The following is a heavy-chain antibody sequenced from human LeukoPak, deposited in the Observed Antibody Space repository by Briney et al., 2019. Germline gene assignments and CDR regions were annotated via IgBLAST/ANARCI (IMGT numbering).Heavy chain of an antibody. CDR2: ITGSGGSS. CDR3: AKDSLQLWVLDRYYFDY. J-gene: IGHJ4*02. D-gene: IGHD5-18*01. Sequence: PGGSLRLSCTASGFTFNLYAMTWVRQAPGKGLEWVSAITGSGGSSYYADSVKGRFTISKDNSKNTVYLQMTSLRAEDTAVYYCAKDSLQLWVLDRYYFDYWGQGTLVTVSS. V-gene: IGHV3-23*01. CDR1: GFTFNLYA.